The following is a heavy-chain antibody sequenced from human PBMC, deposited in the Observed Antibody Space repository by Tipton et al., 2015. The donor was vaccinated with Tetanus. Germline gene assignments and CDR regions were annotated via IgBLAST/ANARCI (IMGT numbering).Heavy chain of an antibody. V-gene: IGHV3-21*01. CDR3: VSGSALDY. CDR1: GFTFKKYA. D-gene: IGHD6-25*01. J-gene: IGHJ4*02. Sequence: SLRLSCVASGFTFKKYAISWVRQAPGRGLEWVSSISSTSRYINYADSVKGRFTISRDNAKNSLFLQMNSLRVDDTAVYYCVSGSALDYWGQGTLMTVSS. CDR2: ISSTSRYI.